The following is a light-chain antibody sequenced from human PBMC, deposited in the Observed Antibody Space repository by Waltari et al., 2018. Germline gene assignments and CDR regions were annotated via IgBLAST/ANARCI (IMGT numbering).Light chain of an antibody. V-gene: IGLV1-40*01. Sequence: QSVLTQPPSVSGVPGQTVTISCTGSNSNIGAGYEVHWYRQLPGTAPKVLVYSNTYRPSGVPDRFSGSRSGTSASLAITGLQAEDEADYYCQSFDSSLSGLVVFGGGTKLTVL. CDR3: QSFDSSLSGLVV. CDR2: SNT. J-gene: IGLJ2*01. CDR1: NSNIGAGYE.